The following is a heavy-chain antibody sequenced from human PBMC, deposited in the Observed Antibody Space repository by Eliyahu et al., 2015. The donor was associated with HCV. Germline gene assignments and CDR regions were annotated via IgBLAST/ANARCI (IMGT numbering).Heavy chain of an antibody. V-gene: IGHV3-11*06. CDR3: ARDKSVIERGMDV. CDR2: IPYNSVFT. Sequence: QAQLVESGGALVKPGGSLRISCAASGFTFXDYNMAWIRQAPGKGLEWLSYIPYNSVFTTYADSVRGRFTISRDNAKNSLYLQMNSLRAEDTAVYYCARDKSVIERGMDVWGQGTTVTVSS. CDR1: GFTFXDYN. J-gene: IGHJ6*02. D-gene: IGHD3-10*01.